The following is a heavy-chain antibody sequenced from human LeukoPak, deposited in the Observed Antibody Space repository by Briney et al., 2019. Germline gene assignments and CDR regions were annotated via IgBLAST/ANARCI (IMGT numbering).Heavy chain of an antibody. J-gene: IGHJ4*02. CDR2: INHSGST. D-gene: IGHD6-13*01. CDR1: GGSFSGYY. CDR3: ARKAATVPFDY. Sequence: PSETLSLTCAVHGGSFSGYYWSWIRQPPGKGLEWIGEINHSGSTNYNPSLKSRVTISVDTSKNQFSLKLSSVTAADTAVYYCARKAATVPFDYWGQGTLVTVSS. V-gene: IGHV4-34*01.